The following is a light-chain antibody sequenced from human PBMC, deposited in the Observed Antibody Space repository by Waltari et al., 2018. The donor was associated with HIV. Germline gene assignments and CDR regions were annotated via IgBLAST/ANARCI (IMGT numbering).Light chain of an antibody. J-gene: IGLJ2*01. CDR2: EVT. CDR1: NSDIGTYDY. CDR3: SSFANRDGFYVL. V-gene: IGLV2-8*01. Sequence: QSALTQPPSASGSPGQSVTLSCTGTNSDIGTYDYVSWYKQHPGKAPKLVISEVTKRPSGVSDRFSGSKSGNTAFLTVSGLQAEDEADYYWSSFANRDGFYVLFGGGTRLTVL.